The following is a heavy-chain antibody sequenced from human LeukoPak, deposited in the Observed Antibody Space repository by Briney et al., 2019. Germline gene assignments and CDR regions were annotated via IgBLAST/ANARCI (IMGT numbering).Heavy chain of an antibody. CDR2: IWYDGSNK. CDR3: ARTVARPNYYYYGMDV. J-gene: IGHJ6*02. V-gene: IGHV3-33*01. Sequence: GGSLRLSCAASGFTFSSYGMHWVRQAPGKGLEWVALIWYDGSNKYYADSVKGRFTISRDNSKNTLFLQMNSLRAEDTAVYFCARTVARPNYYYYGMDVWGQGTTVTVSS. CDR1: GFTFSSYG.